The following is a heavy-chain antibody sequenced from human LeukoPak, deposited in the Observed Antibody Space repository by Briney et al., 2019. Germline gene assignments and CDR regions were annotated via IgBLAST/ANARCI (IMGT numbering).Heavy chain of an antibody. J-gene: IGHJ3*02. Sequence: GGSLWLSCAASGYTLSSTDMIWVRQAPGKGLEWVSVIYSGGSTFYADSVKGRFTISRDKSKNTLYLQMNSLRAEDTAVYYCARGGDVFAIGVEETRVTVSS. CDR1: GYTLSSTD. V-gene: IGHV3-53*01. CDR3: ARGGDVFAI. CDR2: IYSGGST.